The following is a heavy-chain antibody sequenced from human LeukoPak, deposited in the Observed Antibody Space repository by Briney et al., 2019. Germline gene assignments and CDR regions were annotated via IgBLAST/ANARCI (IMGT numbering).Heavy chain of an antibody. CDR3: ARFGDAFDI. Sequence: GGSLRLSCAASGVTFSRYAMSWVRQAPGKGLEYVSAISSNGGSTYYANSVKGRFTISRDNSKNTLYLQMGSLRAEDMAVYYCARFGDAFDIWGQGTMVTVSS. V-gene: IGHV3-64*01. D-gene: IGHD3-16*01. CDR2: ISSNGGST. CDR1: GVTFSRYA. J-gene: IGHJ3*02.